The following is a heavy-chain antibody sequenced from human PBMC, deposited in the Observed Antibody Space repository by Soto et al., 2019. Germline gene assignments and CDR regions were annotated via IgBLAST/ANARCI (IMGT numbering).Heavy chain of an antibody. D-gene: IGHD7-27*01. J-gene: IGHJ4*02. CDR3: AHSRNLITEDAQVGDFDY. Sequence: QITLKESGPTLVKPTQTLTLTCSFSGFSLTTGGVGVGWVRQSPGAALEWLALIYWDDDERYSPSLRTRLTINKDISKNQVDLIMTNMEPVDTGTYFCAHSRNLITEDAQVGDFDYWGQGAFVTVSS. CDR2: IYWDDDE. CDR1: GFSLTTGGVG. V-gene: IGHV2-5*02.